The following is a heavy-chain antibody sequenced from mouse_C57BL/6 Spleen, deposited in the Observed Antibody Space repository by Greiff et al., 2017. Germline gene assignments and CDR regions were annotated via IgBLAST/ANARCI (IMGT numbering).Heavy chain of an antibody. D-gene: IGHD2-4*01. CDR2: IDPETGGT. CDR1: GYTFTDYE. Sequence: QVQLQQSGAELVRPGASVTLSCKASGYTFTDYEMHWVKQTPVHGLEWIGAIDPETGGTAYNQKFKGKAILTADKSSSTAYMELRSLTSEDSAVYYCTDYDYVWYFDVWGTGTTVTVSS. J-gene: IGHJ1*03. CDR3: TDYDYVWYFDV. V-gene: IGHV1-15*01.